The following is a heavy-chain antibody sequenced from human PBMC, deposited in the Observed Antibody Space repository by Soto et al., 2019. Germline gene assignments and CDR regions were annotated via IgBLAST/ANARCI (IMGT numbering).Heavy chain of an antibody. CDR2: IYYSGST. CDR1: GGSFTVSSYY. V-gene: IGHV4-39*01. J-gene: IGHJ5*02. Sequence: PSGTLSLPCTVSGGSFTVSSYYWGWIGQPPGKGLEWIGSIYYSGSTYYNPSLKSRVTISADTSRNQFSLKVSSLTAADTAVYYCATSYNWNDVGWFDPWGPGTLVTVSS. CDR3: ATSYNWNDVGWFDP. D-gene: IGHD1-1*01.